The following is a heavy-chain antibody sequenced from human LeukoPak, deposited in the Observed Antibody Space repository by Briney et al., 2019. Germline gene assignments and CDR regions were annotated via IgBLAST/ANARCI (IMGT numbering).Heavy chain of an antibody. CDR1: GDSVSSNSVF. CDR2: THYRSKWYN. Sequence: SQTLSLTCAISGDSVSSNSVFWHWIRQSPSRGLEWLGRTHYRSKWYNDYAVSVKSRITINPDTSKNQFSLQLNSVTPEDTAVYYCARQEGYGLLDNWGQGTLVTVSS. V-gene: IGHV6-1*01. J-gene: IGHJ4*02. CDR3: ARQEGYGLLDN. D-gene: IGHD5-18*01.